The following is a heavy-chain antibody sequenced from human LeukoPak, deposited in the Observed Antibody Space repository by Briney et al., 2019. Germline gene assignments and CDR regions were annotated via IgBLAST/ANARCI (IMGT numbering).Heavy chain of an antibody. Sequence: GGSLRLSCAASGFTVSSNYMSWVRQAPGKGLEWVSILHSAGSTYYADSVKGRFTISRDNSRNTLYLQMNSLRVDDTAVYYCASGGMGARKFYSDPFHYWGQGTLVTVSS. D-gene: IGHD2-15*01. V-gene: IGHV3-53*01. CDR2: LHSAGST. CDR3: ASGGMGARKFYSDPFHY. CDR1: GFTVSSNY. J-gene: IGHJ4*02.